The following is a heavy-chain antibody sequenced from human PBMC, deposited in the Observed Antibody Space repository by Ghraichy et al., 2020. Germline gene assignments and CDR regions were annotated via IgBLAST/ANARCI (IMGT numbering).Heavy chain of an antibody. J-gene: IGHJ5*02. V-gene: IGHV1-69*04. CDR1: GGTFSSYT. CDR3: ARDPRVDCSSTSCYFRYNWFDP. CDR2: IIPILGIA. D-gene: IGHD2-2*01. Sequence: VSCKASGGTFSSYTISWVRQAPGQGLEWMGRIIPILGIANYAQKFQGRVTITADKSTSTAYMELSSLRSEDTAVYYCARDPRVDCSSTSCYFRYNWFDPWGQGTLVTVSS.